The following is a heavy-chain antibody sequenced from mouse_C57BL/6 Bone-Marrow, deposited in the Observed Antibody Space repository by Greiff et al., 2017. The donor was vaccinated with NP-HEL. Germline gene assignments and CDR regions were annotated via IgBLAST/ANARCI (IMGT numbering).Heavy chain of an antibody. CDR3: ARDRTTVSRYFDY. CDR1: GFTFSSYA. V-gene: IGHV5-4*01. J-gene: IGHJ2*01. CDR2: ISDGGSYT. Sequence: EVHLVESGGGLVKPGGSLKLSCAASGFTFSSYAMSWVRQTPEKRLEWVATISDGGSYTYYPDNVKGRFTISRDNAKNNLYLQMSHLKSEDTAMYYCARDRTTVSRYFDYWGQGTTLTVSS. D-gene: IGHD1-1*01.